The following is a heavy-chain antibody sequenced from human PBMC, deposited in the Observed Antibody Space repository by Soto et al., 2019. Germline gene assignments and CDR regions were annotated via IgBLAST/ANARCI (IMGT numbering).Heavy chain of an antibody. V-gene: IGHV3-72*01. D-gene: IGHD7-27*01. CDR1: GFTFSDHY. CDR2: TRNKANSYTT. Sequence: GGSLRLSCAASGFTFSDHYMDWVRQAPGKGLEWVGRTRNKANSYTTEYAASVKGRFTISRDNSKNMLYLQMSSLRAEDTALYYCAKDFLQDWGQDYYYGMDVWGQGTTVPVSS. J-gene: IGHJ6*02. CDR3: AKDFLQDWGQDYYYGMDV.